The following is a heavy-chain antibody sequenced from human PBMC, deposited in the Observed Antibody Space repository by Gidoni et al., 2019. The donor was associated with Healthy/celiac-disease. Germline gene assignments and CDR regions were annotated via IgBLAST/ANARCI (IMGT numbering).Heavy chain of an antibody. D-gene: IGHD6-13*01. V-gene: IGHV4-31*03. CDR1: GGPISSGGYY. J-gene: IGHJ5*02. Sequence: QVQLQESGPGLVKPSQTLSLTCTVPGGPISSGGYYWSWIRQHPGKGLEWIGYIYYSGSTYYNPSLKSRVTISVDTSKNQFSLKLSSVTAADTAVYYCARVTSIAAAGTFWFDPWGQGTLVTVSS. CDR2: IYYSGST. CDR3: ARVTSIAAAGTFWFDP.